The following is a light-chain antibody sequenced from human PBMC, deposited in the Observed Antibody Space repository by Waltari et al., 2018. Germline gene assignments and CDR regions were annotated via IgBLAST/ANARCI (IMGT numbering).Light chain of an antibody. Sequence: QSALPQPAPVPGSPGQSLPIPCTGPSGDVGGYNYFSWYQQPPGKAPKLMSYDVSKRPSGVSNRFSGSKSGNTASLTISGLQAEDEADYYCSSYTSSSTFVFGGGTKLTVL. V-gene: IGLV2-14*01. CDR2: DVS. CDR3: SSYTSSSTFV. J-gene: IGLJ2*01. CDR1: SGDVGGYNY.